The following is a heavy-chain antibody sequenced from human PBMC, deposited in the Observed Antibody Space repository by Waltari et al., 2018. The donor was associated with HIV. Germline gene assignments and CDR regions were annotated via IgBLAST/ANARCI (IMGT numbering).Heavy chain of an antibody. Sequence: QVQLQESGPGLVTPSETLSLTCTVSGYSISSGYDWGGIRQPPGKGLEWIGSIYHSGITYYNPSLKSRVTISVDTSKNQFSLKLSSVTAADTAVYYCARVSFATPDSDYYGMDVWGQGTTVTVSS. V-gene: IGHV4-38-2*02. CDR1: GYSISSGYD. D-gene: IGHD5-12*01. J-gene: IGHJ6*02. CDR3: ARVSFATPDSDYYGMDV. CDR2: IYHSGIT.